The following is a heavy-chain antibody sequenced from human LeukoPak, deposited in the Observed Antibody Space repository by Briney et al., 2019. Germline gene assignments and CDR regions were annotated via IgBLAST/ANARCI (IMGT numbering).Heavy chain of an antibody. CDR3: ARCRPLDPFDI. CDR2: ISYSGST. Sequence: KPSETLSLTCTVSGGSISSYYWSWIRQPPGKGLEWIGYISYSGSTNYNPSLKSRVTISVDTSKNQFSLKLSSVTAAGTAVYYCARCRPLDPFDIWGQGTMVTVSS. V-gene: IGHV4-59*01. J-gene: IGHJ3*02. CDR1: GGSISSYY.